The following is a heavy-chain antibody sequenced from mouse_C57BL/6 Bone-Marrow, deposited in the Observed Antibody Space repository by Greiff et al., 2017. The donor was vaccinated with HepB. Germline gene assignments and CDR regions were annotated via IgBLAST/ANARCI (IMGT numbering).Heavy chain of an antibody. CDR2: ISDGGSYT. CDR1: GFTFSSYA. V-gene: IGHV5-4*01. J-gene: IGHJ2*01. D-gene: IGHD2-12*01. CDR3: ARDSTPYDGYYFDY. Sequence: EVMLVESGGGLVKPGGSLKLSCAASGFTFSSYAMSWVRQTPEKRLEWVATISDGGSYTYYPDNVKGRFTISRDNAKNNLYQQMSHLKSEDTAMYYCARDSTPYDGYYFDYWGQGTTLTVSS.